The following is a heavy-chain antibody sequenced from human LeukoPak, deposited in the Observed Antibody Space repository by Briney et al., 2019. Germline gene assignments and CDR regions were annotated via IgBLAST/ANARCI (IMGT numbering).Heavy chain of an antibody. V-gene: IGHV4-39*01. CDR1: GGSISSSRYY. CDR2: IYYSGST. D-gene: IGHD4-17*01. Sequence: NSSETLSLTCTVSGGSISSSRYYWGWIRQPPGKGLEWIGNIYYSGSTYYNPSLKSRVTISVDTSKNQFSLKLSSVTAADTAVYYCARGHSPVTTKVSYFQHWGQGTLVTVSS. J-gene: IGHJ1*01. CDR3: ARGHSPVTTKVSYFQH.